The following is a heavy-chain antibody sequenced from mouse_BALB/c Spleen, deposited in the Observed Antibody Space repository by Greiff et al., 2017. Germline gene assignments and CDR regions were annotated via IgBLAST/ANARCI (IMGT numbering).Heavy chain of an antibody. CDR1: GYAFSSSW. D-gene: IGHD2-3*01. V-gene: IGHV1-82*01. Sequence: VKLVESGPELVKPGASVKISCKASGYAFSSSWMNWVKQRPGQGLEWIGRIYPGDGDTNYNGKFKGKATLTADKSSSTAYMQLSSLTSVDSAVYFCARPLYDYYAMDYWGQGTSVTVSS. CDR3: ARPLYDYYAMDY. CDR2: IYPGDGDT. J-gene: IGHJ4*01.